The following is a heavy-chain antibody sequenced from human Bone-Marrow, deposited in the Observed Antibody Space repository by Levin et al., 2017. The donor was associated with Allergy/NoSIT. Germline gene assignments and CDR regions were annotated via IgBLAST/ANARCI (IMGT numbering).Heavy chain of an antibody. Sequence: SETLSLTCTVSGGSISSSSYYWGWIRQPPGKGLEWIGSIYYSGSTYYNPSLKSRVTISVDTSKNQFSLKLSSVTAADTAVYYCARVGAAAGKSPPKPDYWGQGTLVTVSS. V-gene: IGHV4-39*07. CDR3: ARVGAAAGKSPPKPDY. J-gene: IGHJ4*02. CDR1: GGSISSSSYY. D-gene: IGHD6-13*01. CDR2: IYYSGST.